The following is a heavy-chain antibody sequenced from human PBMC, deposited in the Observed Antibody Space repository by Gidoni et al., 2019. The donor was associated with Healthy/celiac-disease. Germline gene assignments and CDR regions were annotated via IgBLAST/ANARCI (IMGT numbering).Heavy chain of an antibody. Sequence: EVQLVESGGGLVHPGRSLRLSCAASGFHFDDYAMHWVRQSPGKGLGWGSGISWKSGSIGYADSVKGRFTISRDNAKNSLYLQMNSLRAEDTALYYCAKDNSYYYDSSGSRRSFDYWGQGTLVTVSS. J-gene: IGHJ4*02. CDR3: AKDNSYYYDSSGSRRSFDY. CDR2: ISWKSGSI. CDR1: GFHFDDYA. V-gene: IGHV3-9*01. D-gene: IGHD3-22*01.